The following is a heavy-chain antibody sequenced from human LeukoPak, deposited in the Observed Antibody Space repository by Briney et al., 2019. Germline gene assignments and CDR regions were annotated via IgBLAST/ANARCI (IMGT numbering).Heavy chain of an antibody. V-gene: IGHV1-18*04. Sequence: ASVKVSCKASEYTFTAYYVHWVRQAPGQGLEWMGWINPYNGNTNSAQKLQDRVTMTTNTSTMTAYMELRTLRSDDTAVYYCARMMGTFDAFDIWGQGTMVTVSS. D-gene: IGHD1-7*01. J-gene: IGHJ3*02. CDR3: ARMMGTFDAFDI. CDR2: INPYNGNT. CDR1: EYTFTAYY.